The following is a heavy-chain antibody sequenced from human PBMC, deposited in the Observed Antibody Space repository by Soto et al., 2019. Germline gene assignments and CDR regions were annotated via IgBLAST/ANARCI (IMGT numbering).Heavy chain of an antibody. J-gene: IGHJ4*02. V-gene: IGHV3-23*01. CDR2: ISGSGDRT. Sequence: GGSLRLSCAASGFTFSSSAMGWVRQAPGKGLEWVSGISGSGDRTYYTDSVKGRCTISRDNFKNTLYLQMNSLRAEDTAIYYCAKETSGWHYFDSWGQGTLVTVSS. CDR1: GFTFSSSA. D-gene: IGHD6-19*01. CDR3: AKETSGWHYFDS.